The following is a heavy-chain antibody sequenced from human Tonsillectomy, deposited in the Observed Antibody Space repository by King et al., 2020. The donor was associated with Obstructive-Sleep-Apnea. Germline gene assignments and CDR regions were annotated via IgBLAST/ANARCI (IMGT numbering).Heavy chain of an antibody. CDR3: ARDLGGDYYFDY. CDR2: IYYSGST. Sequence: QVQLQESGPGLVKPSETLSLTCSVSVVSISNYYWSWIRQPPGKGLEWIWYIYYSGSTKYNPSLKSRVTISVDTSKNQFSLKLSSVTAADTAVYYCARDLGGDYYFDYWGQGTLVTVSS. J-gene: IGHJ4*02. V-gene: IGHV4-59*01. CDR1: VVSISNYY. D-gene: IGHD4-17*01.